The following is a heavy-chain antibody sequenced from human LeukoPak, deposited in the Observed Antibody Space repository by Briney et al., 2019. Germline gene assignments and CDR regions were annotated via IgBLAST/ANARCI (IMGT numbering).Heavy chain of an antibody. CDR1: GDSFSGYY. CDR3: ARGTNYDSSGYGYFDY. CDR2: INHSGST. J-gene: IGHJ4*02. V-gene: IGHV4-34*01. D-gene: IGHD3-22*01. Sequence: SETLSLTCAVYGDSFSGYYWTWIRQPPGKGLEWIGEINHSGSTNYNPSLKSRVTISADTSKNQFSLKLSSVTAADTAVYYCARGTNYDSSGYGYFDYWGQGTLVTVSS.